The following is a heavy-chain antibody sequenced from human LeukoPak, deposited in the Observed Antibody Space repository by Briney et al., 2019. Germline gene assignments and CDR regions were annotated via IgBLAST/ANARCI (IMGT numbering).Heavy chain of an antibody. Sequence: PGGSLRLSCVASGFTFNIYPMTWVRQSPEKGLEWVSSISSSSSYIYYADSVKGRFTISRDNAKNSLYLQMNSLRAEDTAVYYCARDLCGRGTSCRTGPWFDPWGQGTLVTVSS. J-gene: IGHJ5*02. V-gene: IGHV3-21*01. CDR3: ARDLCGRGTSCRTGPWFDP. D-gene: IGHD2-2*01. CDR1: GFTFNIYP. CDR2: ISSSSSYI.